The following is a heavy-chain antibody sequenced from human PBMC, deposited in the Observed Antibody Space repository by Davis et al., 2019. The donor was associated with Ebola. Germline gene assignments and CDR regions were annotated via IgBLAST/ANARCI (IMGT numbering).Heavy chain of an antibody. CDR1: GYTFTGYY. CDR2: INPNSGGT. Sequence: ASVKVSCKASGYTFTGYYMHWVRQAPGQGLEWMGWINPNSGGTNYAQKFQGRVTMTRDTSISTAYMELSRLRSDDTAVYYCARDVSEYYYMDVWGKGTTVTVSS. D-gene: IGHD6-19*01. J-gene: IGHJ6*03. CDR3: ARDVSEYYYMDV. V-gene: IGHV1-2*02.